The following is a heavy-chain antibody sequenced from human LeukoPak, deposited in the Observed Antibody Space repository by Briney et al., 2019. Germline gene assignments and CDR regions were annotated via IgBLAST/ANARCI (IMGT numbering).Heavy chain of an antibody. CDR1: GGSISSGDYY. Sequence: PSETLSITCTVSGGSISSGDYYWSWIRQPPGKGLEWIGYIYYSGSTYYNPSLESRVTISVDTSKNQFSLKLSSVTAADTAVYYCARASRGVVEVYWGQGTLVTVSS. J-gene: IGHJ4*02. V-gene: IGHV4-30-4*01. CDR2: IYYSGST. D-gene: IGHD3-10*01. CDR3: ARASRGVVEVY.